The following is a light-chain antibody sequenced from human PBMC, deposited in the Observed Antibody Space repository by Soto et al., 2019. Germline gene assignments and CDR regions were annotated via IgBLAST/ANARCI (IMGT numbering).Light chain of an antibody. V-gene: IGKV3-15*01. CDR3: QQDNKWPLT. J-gene: IGKJ4*01. CDR2: FAS. CDR1: QRVSNN. Sequence: EIVMTQSPATLSVSPGERATLSCRASQRVSNNLAWYQQKPGQAPRLLIYFASTRATGIPARFSGSGSGTEFTLTISSLQSEDFAVYYCQQDNKWPLTFGGGTKVETK.